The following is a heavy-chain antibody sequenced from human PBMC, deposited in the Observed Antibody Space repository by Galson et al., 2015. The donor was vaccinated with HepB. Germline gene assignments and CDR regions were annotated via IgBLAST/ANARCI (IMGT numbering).Heavy chain of an antibody. CDR3: ARDASDWAPVYWYFDL. Sequence: SVKVSCKASGYTFTSYAMNWVRQAPGQGLEWMGWINTNTGNPTYAQGFTGRFVFSLDTSVSTAYLQISSLKAEDTAVYYCARDASDWAPVYWYFDLWGRGTLVTVSS. CDR2: INTNTGNP. J-gene: IGHJ2*01. V-gene: IGHV7-4-1*02. D-gene: IGHD2-21*01. CDR1: GYTFTSYA.